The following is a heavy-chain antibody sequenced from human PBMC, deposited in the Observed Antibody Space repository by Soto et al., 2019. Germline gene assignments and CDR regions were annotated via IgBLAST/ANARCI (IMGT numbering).Heavy chain of an antibody. CDR2: IVVGSGNT. D-gene: IGHD6-6*01. V-gene: IGHV1-58*01. CDR1: GFTFTSSA. J-gene: IGHJ6*02. CDR3: ALDSSSVYYYYGMDV. Sequence: SVKVSCKASGFTFTSSAVQWVRQARGQRLEWIGWIVVGSGNTNYAQKFQERVTITRDMSTSTAYMELSSLRSEDTAVYYCALDSSSVYYYYGMDVWGQGTTVTVSS.